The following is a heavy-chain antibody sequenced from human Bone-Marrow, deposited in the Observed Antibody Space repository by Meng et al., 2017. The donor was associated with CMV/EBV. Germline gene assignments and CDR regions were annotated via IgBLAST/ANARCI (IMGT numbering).Heavy chain of an antibody. CDR3: ARRMYYDVLTGFSDCTWFDP. CDR2: ISHSGST. J-gene: IGHJ5*02. Sequence: SDDYYWSWIRQQPGKGLEWIGYISHSGSTFYNPSLKSRVTMSIDTSENQFSLKLISVTAADTAVYYCARRMYYDVLTGFSDCTWFDPWGQGTLVTVSS. D-gene: IGHD3-9*01. V-gene: IGHV4-31*02. CDR1: SDDYY.